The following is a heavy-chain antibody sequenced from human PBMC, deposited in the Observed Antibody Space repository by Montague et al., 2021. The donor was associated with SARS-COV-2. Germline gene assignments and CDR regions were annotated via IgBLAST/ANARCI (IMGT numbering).Heavy chain of an antibody. D-gene: IGHD3-3*01. CDR3: ARGTGGHITIFEVVIMYWYFDV. V-gene: IGHV4-34*01. J-gene: IGHJ2*01. CDR2: INYSGST. Sequence: SETLSLTCAVYGGTFNEYYWAWIRQAPGKGLEWIGEINYSGSTNYSPSXXSRATVLVDPSKNQFSLRLTSVTAADTAVYYCARGTGGHITIFEVVIMYWYFDVWGRGTPVTLSS. CDR1: GGTFNEYY.